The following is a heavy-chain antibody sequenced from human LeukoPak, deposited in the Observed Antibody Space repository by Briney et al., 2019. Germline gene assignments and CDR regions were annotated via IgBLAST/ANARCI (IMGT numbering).Heavy chain of an antibody. CDR3: ARLEDHGDSFDY. V-gene: IGHV4-59*05. Sequence: SETLSLTCTVSGGSISSYYWSWIRQPPGKGLEWIGSIYYSGSTYYNPSLKSRVTISVDTSKYQFSLKLSSVTAADTAVYFCARLEDHGDSFDYWGQGTLVTVSS. J-gene: IGHJ4*02. CDR1: GGSISSYY. D-gene: IGHD4-17*01. CDR2: IYYSGST.